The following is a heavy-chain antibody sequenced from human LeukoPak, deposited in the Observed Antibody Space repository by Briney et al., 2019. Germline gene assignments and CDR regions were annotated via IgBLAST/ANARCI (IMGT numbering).Heavy chain of an antibody. Sequence: PGASLSLFCAASGLTFSIYAMSWARQARGRGLQWVSSIRGSVGKTYYAHSVKVWFTISRDNSKNTLYLQMNSLRAEDTGVYYCAKGSSKGDSYGYGDWSQGTLVTVSS. V-gene: IGHV3-23*01. CDR3: AKGSSKGDSYGYGD. J-gene: IGHJ4*02. D-gene: IGHD5-18*01. CDR2: IRGSVGKT. CDR1: GLTFSIYA.